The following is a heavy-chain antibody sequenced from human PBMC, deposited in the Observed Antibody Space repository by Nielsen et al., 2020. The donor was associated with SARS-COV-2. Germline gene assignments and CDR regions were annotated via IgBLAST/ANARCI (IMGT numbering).Heavy chain of an antibody. CDR1: GFTFSSYE. CDR2: ISSSGTTI. V-gene: IGHV3-48*03. Sequence: GGSLRLSCAASGFTFSSYEMNWVRQAPGKGLEWVSYISSSGTTIYYADSVKGRFTISRDNAKNSLYLQMNSLRAEDTAVYYCARGGAVAATNWFDPWGQGSLVTVSS. CDR3: ARGGAVAATNWFDP. J-gene: IGHJ5*02. D-gene: IGHD6-19*01.